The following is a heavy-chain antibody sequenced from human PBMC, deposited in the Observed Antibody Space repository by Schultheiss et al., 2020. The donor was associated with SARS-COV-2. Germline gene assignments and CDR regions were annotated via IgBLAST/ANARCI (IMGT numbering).Heavy chain of an antibody. V-gene: IGHV1-69*13. J-gene: IGHJ6*02. CDR1: RYTFTKYF. D-gene: IGHD4-17*01. CDR3: ARSLATVTSSYYYGMDV. CDR2: IIPIFGTA. Sequence: SVKVSCKASRYTFTKYFTQWVRQAPGQGLEWMGGIIPIFGTANYAQKFQGRVTITADESTSTAYMELSSLRSEDTAVYYCARSLATVTSSYYYGMDVWGQGTTVTVSS.